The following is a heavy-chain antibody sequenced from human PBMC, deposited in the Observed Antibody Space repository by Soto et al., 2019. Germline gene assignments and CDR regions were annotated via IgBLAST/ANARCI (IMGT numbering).Heavy chain of an antibody. V-gene: IGHV3-21*01. CDR3: ASAIDRYFDAYNWFDT. D-gene: IGHD3-9*01. CDR1: GFTFSSYS. J-gene: IGHJ5*02. Sequence: VGSLRLSCVASGFTFSSYSMSWVRQAPGKGLEGISSISGSSSYIYYADSVKGRFTLSRDNDKKSVHLQMNSLRVDDTAVYYCASAIDRYFDAYNWFDTWGPGTLVTVSS. CDR2: ISGSSSYI.